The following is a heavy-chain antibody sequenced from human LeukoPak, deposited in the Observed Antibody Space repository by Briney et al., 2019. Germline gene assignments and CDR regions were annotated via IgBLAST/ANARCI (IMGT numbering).Heavy chain of an antibody. J-gene: IGHJ6*02. Sequence: GASVKVSCKASGGTFSSYAISWVRQAPGQGLEWMGRIIPILGIANYAQKFQGRVTITADKSTSTAYMELSSLRSEDTAVYYCARSRSDGHTAMIYYGMDVWGQGTTVTVSS. CDR3: ARSRSDGHTAMIYYGMDV. CDR1: GGTFSSYA. D-gene: IGHD5-18*01. CDR2: IIPILGIA. V-gene: IGHV1-69*04.